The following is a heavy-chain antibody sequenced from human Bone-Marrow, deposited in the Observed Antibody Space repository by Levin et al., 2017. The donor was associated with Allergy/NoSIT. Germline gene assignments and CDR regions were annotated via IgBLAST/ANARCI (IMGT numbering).Heavy chain of an antibody. J-gene: IGHJ2*01. Sequence: RSGGSLRLSCAASGFTFDDYGMNWVRQAPGKGLEWVSGISWNGDGTSYSDSVKGRFTISRDNGRNFLYLQMNTLRDEDTALYYCVRVLCSGGDCYSGWYFDLSGRGTLVTVSS. V-gene: IGHV3-20*04. CDR1: GFTFDDYG. CDR3: VRVLCSGGDCYSGWYFDL. CDR2: ISWNGDGT. D-gene: IGHD2-15*01.